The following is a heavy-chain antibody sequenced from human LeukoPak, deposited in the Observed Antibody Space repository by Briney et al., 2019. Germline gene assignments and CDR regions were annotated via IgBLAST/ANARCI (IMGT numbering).Heavy chain of an antibody. CDR1: GFTFSSYA. J-gene: IGHJ4*02. V-gene: IGHV3-64*01. CDR2: ISSNGGST. Sequence: GGSLRLSCAASGFTFSSYAMHWVRQAPGKGLEYVSAISSNGGSTYYANSVKGRFTISRDNSKNTLYLQMGSLRAEDMVVYYCASSCYGSGSYYFCYWGQGTLVTVSS. D-gene: IGHD3-10*01. CDR3: ASSCYGSGSYYFCY.